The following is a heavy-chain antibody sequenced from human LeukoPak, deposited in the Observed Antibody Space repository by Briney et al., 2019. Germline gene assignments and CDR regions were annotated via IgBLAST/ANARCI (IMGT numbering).Heavy chain of an antibody. V-gene: IGHV3-7*01. J-gene: IGHJ4*02. CDR1: EFSLRSYW. Sequence: PGGSLRLSRAASEFSLRSYWITWVRPAPGKGLERVANIKQDGSEKYYVDSVKGRSTISRDNAKNSLYLQLNSLRAEDTAVYYCARNFAIDYWGQGTLVTVSS. D-gene: IGHD3-9*01. CDR2: IKQDGSEK. CDR3: ARNFAIDY.